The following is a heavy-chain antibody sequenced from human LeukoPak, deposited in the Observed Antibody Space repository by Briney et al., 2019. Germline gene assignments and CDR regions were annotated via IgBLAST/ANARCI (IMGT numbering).Heavy chain of an antibody. CDR2: IYSGGNT. CDR3: ATWAHSGYWIATFDY. CDR1: GLTVSSNC. Sequence: GGSLRLSCAASGLTVSSNCMSWVRQAPGKGLEWVSFIYSGGNTYYADSVKGRFTISRDNSKNTVHLQMNSLRAEDTAVYYCATWAHSGYWIATFDYWGQGTLVTVSS. V-gene: IGHV3-53*05. J-gene: IGHJ4*02. D-gene: IGHD3-22*01.